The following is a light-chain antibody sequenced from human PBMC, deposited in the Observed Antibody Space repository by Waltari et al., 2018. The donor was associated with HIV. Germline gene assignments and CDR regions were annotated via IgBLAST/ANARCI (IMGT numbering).Light chain of an antibody. Sequence: SYELTQPSSVSVSPGQTARITCSGDVLAKKYARWFQQKPGQAPVLVIYKDRERPSGIPDRFSGSSSVTTVTLTISGAQVEDDADYYCYSAADNNQVFGGGTKLTVL. CDR2: KDR. CDR1: VLAKKY. V-gene: IGLV3-27*01. J-gene: IGLJ3*02. CDR3: YSAADNNQV.